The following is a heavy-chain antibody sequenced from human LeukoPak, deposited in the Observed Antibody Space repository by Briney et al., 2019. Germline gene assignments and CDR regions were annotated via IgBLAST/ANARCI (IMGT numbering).Heavy chain of an antibody. CDR1: GSSISSYY. CDR2: IYYSGST. Sequence: SETLSLTCTVSGSSISSYYWSWIRQPPGKGLEWIGYIYYSGSTNYNPSLKSRVTISVDTSKNQFSLKLSSATAADTAVYYCARHTGDFWSGLDYYYYGMDVWGQGTTVTVSS. V-gene: IGHV4-59*08. D-gene: IGHD3-3*01. CDR3: ARHTGDFWSGLDYYYYGMDV. J-gene: IGHJ6*02.